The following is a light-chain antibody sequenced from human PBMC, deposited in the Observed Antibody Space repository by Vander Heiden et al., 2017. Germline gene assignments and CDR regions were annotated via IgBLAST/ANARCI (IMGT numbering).Light chain of an antibody. CDR3: QQYNSWHT. V-gene: IGKV1-5*03. CDR1: QSISSW. J-gene: IGKJ2*01. CDR2: KAS. Sequence: TQSPSTLSASVGDRVTITCRASQSISSWLAWYQQKPGKAPKLLIYKASSLESGVPSRFSGSGSGTEFTLTISSLQPDDFATYYCQQYNSWHTFGQGTKLEIK.